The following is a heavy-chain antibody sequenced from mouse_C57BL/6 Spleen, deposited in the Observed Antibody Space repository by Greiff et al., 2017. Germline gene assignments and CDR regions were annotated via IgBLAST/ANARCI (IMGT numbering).Heavy chain of an antibody. CDR2: IYPGDGDT. J-gene: IGHJ2*01. D-gene: IGHD2-4*01. V-gene: IGHV1-80*01. Sequence: VKLMESGAELVKPGASVKISCKASGYAFSSYWMNWVKQRPGKGLEWIGQIYPGDGDTNYNGKFKGKATLTQDKSSSTAYMQLSSLTSEDSAVYFCARDHYDSPGDWGQGTTRTVSS. CDR3: ARDHYDSPGD. CDR1: GYAFSSYW.